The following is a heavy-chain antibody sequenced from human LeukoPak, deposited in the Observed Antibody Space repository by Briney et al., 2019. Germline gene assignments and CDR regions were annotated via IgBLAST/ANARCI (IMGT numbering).Heavy chain of an antibody. CDR2: IYYSGST. Sequence: SETLSLTCTVSGGSISSGGYYWSWIRQHPGKGLEWIGYIYYSGSTYYNPSLKSRVTISVDTSKNQFSLKLSSVTAADTAVYYCARDRLVGVSCSGGSCYPPLFYYGMDVWGQGTTVTVSS. CDR3: ARDRLVGVSCSGGSCYPPLFYYGMDV. V-gene: IGHV4-31*03. D-gene: IGHD2-15*01. CDR1: GGSISSGGYY. J-gene: IGHJ6*02.